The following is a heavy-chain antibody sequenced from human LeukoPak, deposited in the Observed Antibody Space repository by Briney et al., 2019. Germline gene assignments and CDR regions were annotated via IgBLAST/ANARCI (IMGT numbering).Heavy chain of an antibody. CDR3: ARVRSGWYFDY. D-gene: IGHD6-19*01. Sequence: SETLSLTCTVSGGSISSGDYYWSRIRQHPGKGLEWIGYTHYSGNAYYNPSLKSRVTIAVDTSKNQFSLKLSSVTAADTAVYYCARVRSGWYFDYWGQGTLVTVSS. CDR2: THYSGNA. V-gene: IGHV4-31*03. J-gene: IGHJ4*02. CDR1: GGSISSGDYY.